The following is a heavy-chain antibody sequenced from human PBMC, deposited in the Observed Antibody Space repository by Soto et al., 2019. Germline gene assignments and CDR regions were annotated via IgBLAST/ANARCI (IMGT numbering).Heavy chain of an antibody. Sequence: GWSLRLSCAASGFTFSTYSINWVRQAPGKGLEWISYISDNSSVIYYADAVKGRFTISRDNAKNSLYLQMNSLRDEDTAVYYCARDRDAYCSKGICSGPYFDYWGQGTLVTGSS. CDR1: GFTFSTYS. CDR2: ISDNSSVI. J-gene: IGHJ4*02. CDR3: ARDRDAYCSKGICSGPYFDY. D-gene: IGHD2-8*01. V-gene: IGHV3-48*02.